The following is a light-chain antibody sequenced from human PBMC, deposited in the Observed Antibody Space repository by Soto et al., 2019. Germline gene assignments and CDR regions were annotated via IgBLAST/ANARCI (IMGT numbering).Light chain of an antibody. CDR1: QGIRND. CDR2: AAS. J-gene: IGKJ5*01. Sequence: DIQITQGPSCLYASVGDRVTIPCRASQGIRNDLGWYQQKPGKAPKLLIHAASSLQSGVPSSFSGSGSGTDFTLTISSLQPEDFATYYCQQSFSNPRITFGQGTGLEIK. V-gene: IGKV1-39*01. CDR3: QQSFSNPRIT.